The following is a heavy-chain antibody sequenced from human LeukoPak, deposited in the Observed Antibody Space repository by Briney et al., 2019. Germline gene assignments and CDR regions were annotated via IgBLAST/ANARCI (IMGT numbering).Heavy chain of an antibody. CDR2: ISSSSSYI. V-gene: IGHV3-21*01. Sequence: GGSLRLSCAASGFTFSSYCMNWVRQAPGKGLEWVSSISSSSSYIYYADSVKGRFTISRDNAKNSLYLQMNSLRAEDTAVYYCARGLATVTAMVLWGQGTLVTVSS. CDR1: GFTFSSYC. D-gene: IGHD5-18*01. J-gene: IGHJ4*02. CDR3: ARGLATVTAMVL.